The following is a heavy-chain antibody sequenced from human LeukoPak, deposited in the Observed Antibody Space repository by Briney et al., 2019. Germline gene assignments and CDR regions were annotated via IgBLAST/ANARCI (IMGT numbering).Heavy chain of an antibody. Sequence: SSETLSLTCTVSGYSISSDYYWGWIRQPPGEGLGWIGSFYHSGSTYYNPSLKSRVTISVDTSKNQFSLKLSSVTAADTAVYYCARVYFDWLIENLDAFDIWGQGTMVTVSS. CDR3: ARVYFDWLIENLDAFDI. V-gene: IGHV4-38-2*02. CDR2: FYHSGST. D-gene: IGHD3-9*01. CDR1: GYSISSDYY. J-gene: IGHJ3*02.